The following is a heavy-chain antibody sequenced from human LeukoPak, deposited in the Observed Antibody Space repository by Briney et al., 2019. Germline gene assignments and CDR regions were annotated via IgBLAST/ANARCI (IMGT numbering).Heavy chain of an antibody. J-gene: IGHJ3*02. CDR2: IYYSGST. CDR3: ARSNHTGAFDI. CDR1: GGSISSYY. D-gene: IGHD1-14*01. V-gene: IGHV4-59*01. Sequence: PSETLSLTCTVSGGSISSYYWSWIRQPPGKGLEWIGYIYYSGSTNYNPSLKSRVTISVDTSKNQFSLKLSSVTAADTAVYYCARSNHTGAFDIWGQGTMVTVSS.